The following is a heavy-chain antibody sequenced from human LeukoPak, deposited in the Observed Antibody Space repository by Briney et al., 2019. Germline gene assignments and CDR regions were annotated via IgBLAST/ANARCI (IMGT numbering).Heavy chain of an antibody. V-gene: IGHV1-46*01. CDR1: GYTFTGYY. J-gene: IGHJ5*02. CDR3: ARERGGYCTNGVCLRNWFDP. D-gene: IGHD2-8*01. CDR2: ISPSGGST. Sequence: RASVKVSCKAPGYTFTGYYMHWVRQAPGQGPEWMGVISPSGGSTTYAQKFQGRVTLTRDMSTSTDYLELSSLRSEDTAVYYCARERGGYCTNGVCLRNWFDPWGQGTLVTVSS.